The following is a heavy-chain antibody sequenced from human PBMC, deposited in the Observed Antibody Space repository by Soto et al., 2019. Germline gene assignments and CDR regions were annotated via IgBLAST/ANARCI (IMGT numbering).Heavy chain of an antibody. CDR1: GFSLSNTRMG. CDR3: ARIRWIREYYFDY. V-gene: IGHV2-26*01. CDR2: IFSNDAK. Sequence: QVTLKESGPVLVKPTETLTLTCTVSGFSLSNTRMGVSWIRQPPGKAREWLAHIFSNDAKSYSTSLKRRLTISKDTAKSQVVRTVPNRDPVDTATYYCARIRWIREYYFDYWGQGTLVAVSS. D-gene: IGHD5-18*01. J-gene: IGHJ4*02.